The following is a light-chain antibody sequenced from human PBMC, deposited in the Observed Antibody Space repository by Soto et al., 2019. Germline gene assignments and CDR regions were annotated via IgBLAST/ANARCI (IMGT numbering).Light chain of an antibody. CDR3: QQHYSYPPA. J-gene: IGKJ3*01. CDR2: AAS. Sequence: AIRMTQSPSSFSASTGDRVTITCRASQGISSYLAWYQQKPGKAPKLLIYAASTLQSGVPSRFSGSGSGTDFTLTISCLQSEVFASYYCQQHYSYPPAFGPGTKVDIK. CDR1: QGISSY. V-gene: IGKV1-8*01.